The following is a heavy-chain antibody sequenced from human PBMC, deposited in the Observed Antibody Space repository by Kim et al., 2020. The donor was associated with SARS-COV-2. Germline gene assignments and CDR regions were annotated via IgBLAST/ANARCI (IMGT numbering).Heavy chain of an antibody. V-gene: IGHV1-46*01. CDR2: INPSGGST. Sequence: ASVKVSCKASGYTFTSYYMHWVRQAPGQGLEWMGIINPSGGSTSYAQKFQGRVTMTRDTSTSTVYMELSSLRSEDTAVYYCARVDLSPYYYDSSGYYDAFDIWGQGTMVTVSS. D-gene: IGHD3-22*01. CDR3: ARVDLSPYYYDSSGYYDAFDI. J-gene: IGHJ3*02. CDR1: GYTFTSYY.